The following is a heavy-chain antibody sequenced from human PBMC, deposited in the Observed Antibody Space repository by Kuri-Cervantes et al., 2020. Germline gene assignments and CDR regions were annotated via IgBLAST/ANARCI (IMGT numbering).Heavy chain of an antibody. D-gene: IGHD4-17*01. CDR1: GYTFTGYY. Sequence: ASVKVSCKASGYTFTGYYMHWVRQAPGQGLERMRWINPNSGGTNYAQKFQGRVTMTRDTSISTAYMELSRLRSDDTAVHYCARVGAATVTSYYYCYVMDIWGQGTTVTVSS. CDR3: ARVGAATVTSYYYCYVMDI. V-gene: IGHV1-2*02. CDR2: INPNSGGT. J-gene: IGHJ6*02.